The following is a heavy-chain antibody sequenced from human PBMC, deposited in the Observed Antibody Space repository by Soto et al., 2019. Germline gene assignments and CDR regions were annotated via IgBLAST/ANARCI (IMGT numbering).Heavy chain of an antibody. Sequence: EVPLLESGGGLVQPGGSLRLSCAASGFTFSNFPMSWVRQAPGKGLEWVSSIRASGGDTYYADSVKGRFTISRDNSKHTLFLQMNSLRVEATAVYYCTTRHEGWGPFGPWGQGTVVTVSS. CDR3: TTRHEGWGPFGP. CDR1: GFTFSNFP. V-gene: IGHV3-23*01. J-gene: IGHJ5*02. CDR2: IRASGGDT. D-gene: IGHD1-26*01.